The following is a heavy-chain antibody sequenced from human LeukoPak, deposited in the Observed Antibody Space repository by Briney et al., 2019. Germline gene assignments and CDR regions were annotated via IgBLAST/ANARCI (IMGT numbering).Heavy chain of an antibody. CDR3: AKSLLTTAAGTGRAFDI. CDR1: TFSFSRYP. D-gene: IGHD2/OR15-2a*01. CDR2: ISAGGDGT. Sequence: GGSLKLSCAASTFSFSRYPMGWVRQAPGKGRKWVSGISAGGDGTYHADPVKGRFTISRDNSKSTLFLQMNNLRAEDTAKYYCAKSLLTTAAGTGRAFDIWGQGTMVTVSS. V-gene: IGHV3-23*01. J-gene: IGHJ3*02.